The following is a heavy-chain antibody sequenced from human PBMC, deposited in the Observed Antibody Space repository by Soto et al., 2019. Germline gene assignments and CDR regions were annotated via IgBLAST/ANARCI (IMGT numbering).Heavy chain of an antibody. J-gene: IGHJ4*02. Sequence: QVQLVESGGGVVQPGRSLRLSCAASGFTFSSYAMHWVRQAPGKGLEWVAVISYDGSNKYYADSVKGRFTISRDNSKNTLYLQMNSLRAEDTAVYYCAKDHCSSTSCQFDYWGQGTLVTVSS. V-gene: IGHV3-30-3*01. D-gene: IGHD2-2*01. CDR1: GFTFSSYA. CDR3: AKDHCSSTSCQFDY. CDR2: ISYDGSNK.